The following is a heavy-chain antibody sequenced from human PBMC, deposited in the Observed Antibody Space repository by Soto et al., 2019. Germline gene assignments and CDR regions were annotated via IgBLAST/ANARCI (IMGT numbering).Heavy chain of an antibody. J-gene: IGHJ2*01. CDR3: ARDSGADSSSWYYWYFDL. Sequence: GGSLRLSCAASGFTFSSYAMQWVRQAPGKGLEWVAVISYDGSNKYYADSVKGRFTISRDNSKNTLYLQMNSLRAEDTAVSYCARDSGADSSSWYYWYFDLWGRGTLVTVSS. CDR2: ISYDGSNK. D-gene: IGHD6-13*01. CDR1: GFTFSSYA. V-gene: IGHV3-30-3*01.